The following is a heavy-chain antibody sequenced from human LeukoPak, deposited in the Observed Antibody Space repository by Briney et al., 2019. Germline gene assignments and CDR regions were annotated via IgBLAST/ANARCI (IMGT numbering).Heavy chain of an antibody. CDR3: ARDLITIFGVATGGLDY. V-gene: IGHV3-48*03. CDR1: GFTFSSYE. D-gene: IGHD3-3*01. CDR2: ISSSGSTI. Sequence: GGSLRLSCEASGFTFSSYEMNWVRQAPGKGLEWVSYISSSGSTIYYADSVKGRFTISRDNAKNSLYLQMNSLRAEDTAVYYCARDLITIFGVATGGLDYWGQGTLVTVSS. J-gene: IGHJ4*02.